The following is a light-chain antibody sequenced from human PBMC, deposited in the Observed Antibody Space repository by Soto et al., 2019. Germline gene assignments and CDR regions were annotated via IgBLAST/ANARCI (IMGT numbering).Light chain of an antibody. CDR3: SSYAGSNNVV. J-gene: IGLJ2*01. CDR1: SSDVGGYNY. CDR2: EVS. Sequence: QSALTQPPSASGSPGQSVTISCTGTSSDVGGYNYVSWYQQHPGKGPKLMIYEVSKRPSGVPDRFSGSKSGNTASLTVSGLQAEDDSDYYCSSYAGSNNVVFGGGTKLTVL. V-gene: IGLV2-8*01.